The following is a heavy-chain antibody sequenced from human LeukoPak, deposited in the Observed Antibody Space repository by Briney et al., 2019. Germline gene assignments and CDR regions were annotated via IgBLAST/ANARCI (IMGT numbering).Heavy chain of an antibody. J-gene: IGHJ4*02. CDR3: ARDADGYED. CDR2: IKEDGSED. CDR1: GFTFSDYS. Sequence: PGGSLRLSCAASGFTFSDYSMNWVRQAPGKGLEWVANIKEDGSEDYYADSVKGRFAISKDNAKNSLYLQMNNLRAEDTAMYYCARDADGYEDWGQGTLVIVSS. D-gene: IGHD5-24*01. V-gene: IGHV3-7*01.